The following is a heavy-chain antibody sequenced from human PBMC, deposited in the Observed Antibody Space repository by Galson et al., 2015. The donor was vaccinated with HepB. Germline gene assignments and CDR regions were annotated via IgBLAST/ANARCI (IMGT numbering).Heavy chain of an antibody. Sequence: SVKVSCKASGYTFTSYGISWVRQAPGQGLEWMGWISAYNGNTNYAQKLQGRVTMTTDTSTSTAYMELRSLRSDDTAVYYCARDFVLEDTAIVTAIAGWDYWGQGTLVTVSS. D-gene: IGHD2-21*02. J-gene: IGHJ4*02. CDR2: ISAYNGNT. CDR1: GYTFTSYG. V-gene: IGHV1-18*04. CDR3: ARDFVLEDTAIVTAIAGWDY.